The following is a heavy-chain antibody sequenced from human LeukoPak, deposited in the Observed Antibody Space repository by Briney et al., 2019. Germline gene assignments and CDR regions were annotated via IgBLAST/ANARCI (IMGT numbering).Heavy chain of an antibody. Sequence: SETLSLTCTVSGGSISSHYWSWIRQPPGKGLEWIGYIYYSGSTNYNPSLKSRVTILVDTSKNQFSLKLSSVTAADTAVYYCARVVITIFGVVPLFDIWGQGTMVTVSS. V-gene: IGHV4-59*11. CDR3: ARVVITIFGVVPLFDI. D-gene: IGHD3-3*01. J-gene: IGHJ3*02. CDR2: IYYSGST. CDR1: GGSISSHY.